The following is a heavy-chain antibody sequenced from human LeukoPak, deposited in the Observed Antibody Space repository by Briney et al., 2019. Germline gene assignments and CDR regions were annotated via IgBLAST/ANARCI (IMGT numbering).Heavy chain of an antibody. CDR3: ARSGGIAVAGRAYYFDY. Sequence: ASVKVSCKASGGTFSSYAISWVRQAPGQGLEWMGGIIPIFGTANYAQKFQGRVTITADKSTSTAYMELSSLRSEDTAVYYCARSGGIAVAGRAYYFDYWGQGTLVTVSS. CDR2: IIPIFGTA. V-gene: IGHV1-69*06. J-gene: IGHJ4*02. CDR1: GGTFSSYA. D-gene: IGHD6-19*01.